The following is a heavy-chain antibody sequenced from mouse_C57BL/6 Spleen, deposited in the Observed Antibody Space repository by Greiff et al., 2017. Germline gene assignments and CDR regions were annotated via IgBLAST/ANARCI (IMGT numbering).Heavy chain of an antibody. CDR1: GFTFSSYA. V-gene: IGHV5-9-1*02. D-gene: IGHD1-1*01. Sequence: EVKLMESGEGLVKPGGSLKLSCAASGFTFSSYAMSWVRQTPEKRLEWVAYISSGGDYIYYADTVKGRFTLSRDNARNPLYLQMSSLKSEDTARYYCTIGSFDYWGQGTTLTVSS. CDR3: TIGSFDY. J-gene: IGHJ2*01. CDR2: ISSGGDYI.